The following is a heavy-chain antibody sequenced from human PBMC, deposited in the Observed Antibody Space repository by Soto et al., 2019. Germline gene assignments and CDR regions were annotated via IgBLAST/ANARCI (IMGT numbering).Heavy chain of an antibody. D-gene: IGHD2-21*01. CDR3: TREGPRPIPRGGDW. J-gene: IGHJ4*02. CDR1: GFTFGDYA. Sequence: PGGSLRLSCTASGFTFGDYAMSWFRQAPGKGLEWVGFIRSKAYGGTTEYAASVKGRFTISRDDSKSIAYLQMNSLKTEDTAVYYCTREGPRPIPRGGDWWGQGTLVTGSS. CDR2: IRSKAYGGTT. V-gene: IGHV3-49*03.